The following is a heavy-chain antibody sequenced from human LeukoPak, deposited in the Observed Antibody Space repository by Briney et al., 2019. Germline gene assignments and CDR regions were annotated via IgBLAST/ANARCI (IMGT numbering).Heavy chain of an antibody. J-gene: IGHJ4*02. V-gene: IGHV4-59*08. Sequence: PSETLSLTCTVSGRSISSYYWSWIPQPPGKGLEWIGYIYYSGSTNYNPSLKSRVTISVDTSKNQFSLKLSSVTAADRAVYYCARGGSYYYFDYWGQGTLVTVSS. CDR1: GRSISSYY. D-gene: IGHD1-26*01. CDR2: IYYSGST. CDR3: ARGGSYYYFDY.